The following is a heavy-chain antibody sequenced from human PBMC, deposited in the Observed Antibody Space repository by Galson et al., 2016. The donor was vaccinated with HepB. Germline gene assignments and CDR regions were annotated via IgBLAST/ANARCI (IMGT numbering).Heavy chain of an antibody. J-gene: IGHJ4*02. CDR1: GGSVSSSDW. CDR2: IYHSGLT. CDR3: ARAIPGYERGPYFDY. Sequence: ETLSLTCAVSGGSVSSSDWWTWVRQPPGKGLEWIGEIYHSGLTNYNPSPKSRVTIPIDTSKNQFSLNLSSVIAADTAVYYCARAIPGYERGPYFDYWGQGTLVTVSS. V-gene: IGHV4-4*02. D-gene: IGHD3-3*01.